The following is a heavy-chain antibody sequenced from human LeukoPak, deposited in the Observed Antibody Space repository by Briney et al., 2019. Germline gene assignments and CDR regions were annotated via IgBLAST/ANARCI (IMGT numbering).Heavy chain of an antibody. CDR1: GGSFSGYY. D-gene: IGHD3-9*01. CDR2: INHSGST. V-gene: IGHV4-34*01. CDR3: ARVAPHYDIFD. J-gene: IGHJ4*02. Sequence: SETLSLTCAVYGGSFSGYYWSWIRQSPGKGLEWTGEINHSGSTNYNPSLKSRVTISVDTSKNQFSLKLSSVTAADTAVYYCARVAPHYDIFDWGQGTLVTVSS.